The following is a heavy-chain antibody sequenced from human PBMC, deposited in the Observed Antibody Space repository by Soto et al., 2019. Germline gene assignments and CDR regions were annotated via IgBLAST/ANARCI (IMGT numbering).Heavy chain of an antibody. D-gene: IGHD1-26*01. CDR3: ARTVGAAYYFDF. V-gene: IGHV4-4*07. Sequence: QVQLQESGPGLVKPSETLSLTCTVSGDSMTKYYWSWIRQPAGKGLEWIGRIYTSGSTNYNPSLKSRVTMSIDTSNNHFSLKLKSGTAADTAVYYCARTVGAAYYFDFGGQGALVTVSS. CDR1: GDSMTKYY. J-gene: IGHJ4*02. CDR2: IYTSGST.